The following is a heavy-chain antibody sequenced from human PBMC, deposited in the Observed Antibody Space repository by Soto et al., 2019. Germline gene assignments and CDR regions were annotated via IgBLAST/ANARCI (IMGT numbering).Heavy chain of an antibody. CDR2: VSPPFRTS. CDR1: GVSFNNNG. CDR3: ARVLYYGSGSYSPYGMDV. V-gene: IGHV1-69*01. J-gene: IGHJ6*02. D-gene: IGHD3-10*01. Sequence: QAQRVQSGAEVKKPGSSVKVSCKTSGVSFNNNGIGWVRQAPGHGLEWMGGVSPPFRTSNYARKFQGRISITADASTGTVNMELSSLTSEDTAQYYCARVLYYGSGSYSPYGMDVWGQGTTVTVSS.